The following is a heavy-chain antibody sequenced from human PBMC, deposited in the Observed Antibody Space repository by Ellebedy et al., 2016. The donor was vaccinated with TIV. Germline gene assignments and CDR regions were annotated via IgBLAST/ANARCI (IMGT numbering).Heavy chain of an antibody. CDR1: GGSVSSGSYY. CDR2: FYYSGST. CDR3: ARSGYHYYDSSGYLNDY. D-gene: IGHD3-22*01. V-gene: IGHV4-61*01. Sequence: SETLSLXXTVSGGSVSSGSYYWSWIRQPPGKGLEWIGYFYYSGSTNYNPSLKSRVTISVDTSKNQFSLKLSSVTAADTAVYYCARSGYHYYDSSGYLNDYWGQGTLVTVSS. J-gene: IGHJ4*02.